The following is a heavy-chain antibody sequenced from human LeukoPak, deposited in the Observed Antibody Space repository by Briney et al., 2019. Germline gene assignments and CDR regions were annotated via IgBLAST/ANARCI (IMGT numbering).Heavy chain of an antibody. Sequence: GGSLRLSCAASGFTFSSYAMNWVRQAPGKGLEWVSGISGSGDNTYYADSVQGRFTISRDNSKNTLFLRMSSPRAEDTAVYYCARGVARTGYFIDYWGQGTLVTVSS. CDR3: ARGVARTGYFIDY. V-gene: IGHV3-23*01. CDR1: GFTFSSYA. J-gene: IGHJ4*02. D-gene: IGHD2-15*01. CDR2: ISGSGDNT.